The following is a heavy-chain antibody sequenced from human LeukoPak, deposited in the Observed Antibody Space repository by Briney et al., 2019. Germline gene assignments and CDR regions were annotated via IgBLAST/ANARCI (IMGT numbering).Heavy chain of an antibody. CDR1: GFTFSGSA. V-gene: IGHV3-73*01. CDR3: TRRGSGSYLVDY. Sequence: GGSLRLSCAASGFTFSGSAMHWVRQASGKGLEWVGRIRSKANSYTTAYAASVKGRFTISRDDSKNTAYLQMNSLKTEDTAVYYCTRRGSGSYLVDYWGQGTLVSVSS. D-gene: IGHD1-26*01. J-gene: IGHJ4*02. CDR2: IRSKANSYTT.